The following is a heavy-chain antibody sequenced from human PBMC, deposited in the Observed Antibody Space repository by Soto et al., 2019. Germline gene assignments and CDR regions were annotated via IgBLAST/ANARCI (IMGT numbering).Heavy chain of an antibody. V-gene: IGHV3-30-3*01. D-gene: IGHD6-6*01. CDR3: ARGPSRAGYIDY. CDR2: ISNDGSNK. CDR1: GFTFSSYA. Sequence: QVQLVESGGGVVQPGRSLRLSCAASGFTFSSYAMHWVRQAPGKGLEWVAVISNDGSNKYYADSVKGRFTISRDNSKNTLYLLMNSLRAEDTAVYYCARGPSRAGYIDYWGQGTLVTVSS. J-gene: IGHJ4*02.